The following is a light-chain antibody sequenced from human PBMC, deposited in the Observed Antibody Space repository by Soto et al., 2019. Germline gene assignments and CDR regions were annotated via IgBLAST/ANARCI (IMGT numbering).Light chain of an antibody. V-gene: IGKV1-33*01. CDR2: DAS. CDR3: QQYENLPT. J-gene: IGKJ5*01. CDR1: QNINNY. Sequence: DIQMTQSPSSLSASVGDSVTITCQASQNINNYLNWYQQKPGRXPXXLIYDASNLEAGVPSRFRGSGSGTDFPFTISRLQPEDTATYYCQQYENLPTFGQGTRLEIK.